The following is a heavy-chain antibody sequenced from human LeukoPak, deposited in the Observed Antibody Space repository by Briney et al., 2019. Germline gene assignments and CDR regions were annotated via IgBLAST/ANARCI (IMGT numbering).Heavy chain of an antibody. Sequence: ASVKVSCKVSGYTLTELSMHLVRQAPGKGLEWMGGFDPEDGETIYAQKFQGRVTMTEDTSTDTAYMELSSLRSEDTAVYYCATGVAAGGSLTGWGQGTLVTVSS. CDR2: FDPEDGET. CDR3: ATGVAAGGSLTG. J-gene: IGHJ4*02. V-gene: IGHV1-24*01. D-gene: IGHD6-13*01. CDR1: GYTLTELS.